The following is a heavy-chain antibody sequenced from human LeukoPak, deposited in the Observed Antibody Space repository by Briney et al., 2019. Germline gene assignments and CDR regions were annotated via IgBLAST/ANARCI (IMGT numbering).Heavy chain of an antibody. V-gene: IGHV3-23*01. CDR1: GFTFSSYA. Sequence: PGGSLRLSCAASGFTFSSYAMSWVRQAPGKGLEWVSAISGSGGSTYYADSVKGRFTISRDNSKNTLYLQMNSLRAEDTAVYYCARPLQLPRDAFDIWGQGTMVTVSS. CDR3: ARPLQLPRDAFDI. D-gene: IGHD5-24*01. J-gene: IGHJ3*02. CDR2: ISGSGGST.